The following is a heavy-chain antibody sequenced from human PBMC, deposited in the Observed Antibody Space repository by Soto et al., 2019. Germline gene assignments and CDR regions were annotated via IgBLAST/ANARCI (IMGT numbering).Heavy chain of an antibody. Sequence: PSETLSLTCTVSGGSISSGGYYWSWIRQHPGKGLEWIGYIYYSGSTYYNPSLKSRVTISVDTSKNQFSLKLSSVTAADTAGYYCARCQGTISLDYWGQGTLVTVSS. V-gene: IGHV4-31*03. CDR3: ARCQGTISLDY. J-gene: IGHJ4*02. D-gene: IGHD2-2*02. CDR2: IYYSGST. CDR1: GGSISSGGYY.